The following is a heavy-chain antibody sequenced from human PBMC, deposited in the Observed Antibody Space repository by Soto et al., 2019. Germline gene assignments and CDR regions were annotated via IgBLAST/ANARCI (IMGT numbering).Heavy chain of an antibody. CDR1: GYSFNSFS. CDR3: ARWRGALDY. CDR2: ISADTGNI. J-gene: IGHJ4*02. V-gene: IGHV1-3*01. D-gene: IGHD3-10*01. Sequence: ASVKVSCKTSGYSFNSFSLHWVRQAPGQRLEWMGWISADTGNIQYSQSFQGRVTITRDAPASTAYLELGSLTSEDTAIYYCARWRGALDYWGQGTLVTVSS.